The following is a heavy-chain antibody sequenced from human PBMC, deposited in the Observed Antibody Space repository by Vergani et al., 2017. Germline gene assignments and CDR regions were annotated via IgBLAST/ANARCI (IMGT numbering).Heavy chain of an antibody. CDR3: ARAPHAVESGAFDI. D-gene: IGHD5-24*01. V-gene: IGHV6-1*01. Sequence: QVQLQQSGPGLVKPSQTLSLTCAISGDSVSSNSAAWNWIRQSPSRGLEWLGRTYYRSKWYNDYAVSVKSRITINPDTSKNQFSLQMNSVTPEDTAMYYCARAPHAVESGAFDIWGQGTMVTVSS. J-gene: IGHJ3*02. CDR2: TYYRSKWYN. CDR1: GDSVSSNSAA.